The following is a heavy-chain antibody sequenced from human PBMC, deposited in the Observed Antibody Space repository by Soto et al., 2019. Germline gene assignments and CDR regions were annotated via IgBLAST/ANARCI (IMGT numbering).Heavy chain of an antibody. CDR2: INPATGAA. Sequence: QLHLVQSGAVVKKPGASVTVSCSASGYPVTAYYMHWVRQAPGRGLEWMGGINPATGAAKYTQAFPGRVTMARETSTRTVFLEPSGLTSEDTAVFYWARGGGVGVAGSAAFDMWGQGTLVTVSS. J-gene: IGHJ3*02. CDR1: GYPVTAYY. V-gene: IGHV1-2*02. D-gene: IGHD3-3*01. CDR3: ARGGGVGVAGSAAFDM.